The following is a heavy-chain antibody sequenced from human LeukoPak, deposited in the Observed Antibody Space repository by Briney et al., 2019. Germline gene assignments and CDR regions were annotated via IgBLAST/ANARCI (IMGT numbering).Heavy chain of an antibody. CDR3: ARASWGSTPLFDY. D-gene: IGHD7-27*01. V-gene: IGHV3-13*01. Sequence: GVSLRRSCAASGFTFSSYDMHWVRQATGKGLEWVSAIGTAGGTYYPGSVKGRFTISRENAKNSLYLQMNSLRAEDTAVYYCARASWGSTPLFDYWGQGTLVTVSS. CDR1: GFTFSSYD. CDR2: IGTAGGT. J-gene: IGHJ4*02.